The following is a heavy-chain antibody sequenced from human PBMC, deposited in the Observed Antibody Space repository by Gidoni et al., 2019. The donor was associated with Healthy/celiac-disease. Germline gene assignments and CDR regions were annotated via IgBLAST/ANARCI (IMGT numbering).Heavy chain of an antibody. CDR2: IYYSGRT. CDR1: GGSISSSSYY. V-gene: IGHV4-39*01. J-gene: IGHJ4*02. D-gene: IGHD7-27*01. Sequence: QLQLQESGTGLVKPSETLSLTCTVSGGSISSSSYYWGWIRPPPGKGLEWSGSIYYSGRTYYNPSLKSRVTISVDTSKNQFSLKLSSVTAADTAVYYCELGSTPLGGYWGQGTLVTVSS. CDR3: ELGSTPLGGY.